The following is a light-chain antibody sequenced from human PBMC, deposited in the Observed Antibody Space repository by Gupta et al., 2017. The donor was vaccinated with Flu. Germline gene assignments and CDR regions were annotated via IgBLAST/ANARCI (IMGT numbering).Light chain of an antibody. J-gene: IGLJ1*01. CDR1: SSDVGSYNL. Sequence: SALPQPASWSGSPGHSIPISCTGTSSDVGSYNLVSWYQQHPGKAPKLMIYEGSKRPSGVSNRFSGSKSGNTASLTISGLQAEDEADYYCCSYEGSSTPYVFGTGTKVTVL. V-gene: IGLV2-23*01. CDR3: CSYEGSSTPYV. CDR2: EGS.